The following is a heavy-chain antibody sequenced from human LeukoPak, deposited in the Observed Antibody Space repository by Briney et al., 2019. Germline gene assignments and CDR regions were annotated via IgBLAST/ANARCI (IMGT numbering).Heavy chain of an antibody. J-gene: IGHJ4*02. CDR3: ARHPEPGYCSSTSCHESYFDY. CDR1: GFTFSNAW. Sequence: GGSLRLSCAASGFTFSNAWMSWVRQAPGKGLEWVGRIKSKTDGGTTDYAAPVKGRFTISRDDSKNTLYLQMNSLRAEDTAVYYCARHPEPGYCSSTSCHESYFDYWGQGTLVTVSS. V-gene: IGHV3-15*01. CDR2: IKSKTDGGTT. D-gene: IGHD2-2*01.